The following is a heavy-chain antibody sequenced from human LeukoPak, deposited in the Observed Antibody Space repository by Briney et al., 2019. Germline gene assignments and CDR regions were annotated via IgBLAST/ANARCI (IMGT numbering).Heavy chain of an antibody. CDR2: IYHSGST. V-gene: IGHV4-4*02. CDR1: GGSISSSNW. D-gene: IGHD3-22*01. J-gene: IGHJ5*02. Sequence: SGTLSLTCAVSGGSISSSNWWSWVRQPPGKGLEWIGEIYHSGSTNYNPSLKSRVTISVDKSKNQFSLKLSSVTAADTAVYYCARLPVDDRGNWFDPWGQGTLVTVSS. CDR3: ARLPVDDRGNWFDP.